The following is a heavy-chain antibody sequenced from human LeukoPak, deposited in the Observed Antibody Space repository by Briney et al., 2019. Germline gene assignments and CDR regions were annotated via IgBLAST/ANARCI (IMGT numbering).Heavy chain of an antibody. CDR1: GGSISSGDYY. CDR3: ARGENYDILTGYLFDY. J-gene: IGHJ4*02. V-gene: IGHV4-30-4*02. CDR2: IYYSGST. D-gene: IGHD3-9*01. Sequence: PSDTLSLTCTLSGGSISSGDYYWSPICQPPGKGLQCIGYIYYSGSTYYNPSLKSRVTISVDTSKNQYSLKLSSVTAADTAVYYCARGENYDILTGYLFDYWGQGTLVTVSS.